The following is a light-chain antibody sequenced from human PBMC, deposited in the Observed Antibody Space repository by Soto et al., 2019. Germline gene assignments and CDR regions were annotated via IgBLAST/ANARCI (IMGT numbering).Light chain of an antibody. CDR3: QQYNNWPPGT. CDR1: QSVSSN. CDR2: GAS. V-gene: IGKV3-15*01. Sequence: EIVMTQSPATLSVSPGERATLSCRASQSVSSNLAWDQQKPGQAPRLLIYGASTRATGIPARFSGSGSGTEFTLTISSLQSEDFAVYYCQQYNNWPPGTFGQGTKLEIK. J-gene: IGKJ2*01.